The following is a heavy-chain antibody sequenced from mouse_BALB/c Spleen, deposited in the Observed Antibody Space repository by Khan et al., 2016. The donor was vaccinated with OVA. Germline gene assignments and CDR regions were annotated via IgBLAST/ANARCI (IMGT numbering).Heavy chain of an antibody. Sequence: QIQLVQSGPELKKPGETVRISCKASGYTFTDHAMNWLKQAPGKDLKWMGWINTYTGEPTYTDDFKGRFAFSLETSAITAYLQINNLKNEDIGTYFCAKGYWYVDVWGAGTTVTVSS. V-gene: IGHV9-1*02. CDR2: INTYTGEP. J-gene: IGHJ1*01. CDR3: AKGYWYVDV. CDR1: GYTFTDHA.